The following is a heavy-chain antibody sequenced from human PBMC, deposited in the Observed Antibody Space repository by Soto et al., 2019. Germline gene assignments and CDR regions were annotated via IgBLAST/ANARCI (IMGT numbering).Heavy chain of an antibody. Sequence: GGSLRLSCAASGFTFSSYSMNWVRQAPGKGLEWVSPISSSSSYIYYADSVKGRFTISRDNAKNSLYLQMNSLRAEDTAVYYCTSRTLQVLPGGEYYFDYWGQGTLVTVSS. CDR2: ISSSSSYI. CDR1: GFTFSSYS. J-gene: IGHJ4*02. V-gene: IGHV3-21*01. CDR3: TSRTLQVLPGGEYYFDY. D-gene: IGHD3-16*01.